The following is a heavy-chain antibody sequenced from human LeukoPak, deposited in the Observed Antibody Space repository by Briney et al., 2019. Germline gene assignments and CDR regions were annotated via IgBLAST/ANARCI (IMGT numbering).Heavy chain of an antibody. Sequence: GGSLRLSCAASGFTFSSYWMSWVRQAPGKGLEWVSGISGSGGSTYYADSVKGRFTISRDNSKNTFYLQMNSLRAEDTAVYYCAELGITMIGGVWGKGTTVTISS. V-gene: IGHV3-23*01. J-gene: IGHJ6*04. CDR3: AELGITMIGGV. D-gene: IGHD3-10*02. CDR1: GFTFSSYW. CDR2: ISGSGGST.